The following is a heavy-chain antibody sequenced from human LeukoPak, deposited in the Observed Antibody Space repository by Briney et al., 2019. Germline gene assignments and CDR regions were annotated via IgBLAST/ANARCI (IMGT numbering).Heavy chain of an antibody. CDR1: GYTFTSYA. J-gene: IGHJ4*02. D-gene: IGHD3-10*01. V-gene: IGHV7-4-1*02. Sequence: ASVKVSCKASGYTFTSYAMNWVRQAPGQGLEWMGRINTNTGNPTYAQGFTGRFVFSLDTSVSTAYLQISSLKAEDTAVYYCARDSAGITMVRGVPDYWGQGTLVTVSS. CDR2: INTNTGNP. CDR3: ARDSAGITMVRGVPDY.